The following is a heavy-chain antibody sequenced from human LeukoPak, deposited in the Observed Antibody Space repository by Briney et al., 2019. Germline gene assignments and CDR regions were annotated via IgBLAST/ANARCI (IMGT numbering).Heavy chain of an antibody. CDR1: GDSVSSSNW. CDR2: IYHSGST. V-gene: IGHV4-4*02. CDR3: ARGKWWLLIAGYYFDY. Sequence: SETLSLTCAVSGDSVSSSNWWSWVRQPPGKGLEWIGEIYHSGSTNYNPSLKSRVTISVDTSKNQFSLKLSSVTAADTAVYYCARGKWWLLIAGYYFDYWGQGTLVTVSS. D-gene: IGHD2-15*01. J-gene: IGHJ4*02.